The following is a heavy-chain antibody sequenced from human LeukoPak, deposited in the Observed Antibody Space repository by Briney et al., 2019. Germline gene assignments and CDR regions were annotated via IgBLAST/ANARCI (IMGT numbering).Heavy chain of an antibody. CDR2: ISGSGGTT. CDR1: GFPFSTYA. CDR3: AKVFDYYDSRGYSQYFDY. J-gene: IGHJ4*02. Sequence: GGSLRLSCAASGFPFSTYAMSWVRQTPGKGLEWVSAISGSGGTTYYPDSVKGRFTISRDNSKNTLYLQINSLRAGDTAVYYCAKVFDYYDSRGYSQYFDYWGQGTLVTVSS. D-gene: IGHD3-22*01. V-gene: IGHV3-23*01.